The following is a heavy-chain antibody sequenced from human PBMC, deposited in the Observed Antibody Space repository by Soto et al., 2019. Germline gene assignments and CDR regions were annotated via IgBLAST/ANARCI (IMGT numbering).Heavy chain of an antibody. V-gene: IGHV1-69*01. CDR3: ARGVECLGGSSGWTDYAFED. Sequence: QVQLVQSGAAVRKPGSSVKVSCKASGGTFTKYAITWVRQAPRQGLEWMGGIVPLPGTTNYAQKFRGRVTSSAEESTSTAYLELSIVRSEVTAVYYCARGVECLGGSSGWTDYAFEDWGQGTMVIVS. CDR2: IVPLPGTT. D-gene: IGHD6-19*01. CDR1: GGTFTKYA. J-gene: IGHJ3*01.